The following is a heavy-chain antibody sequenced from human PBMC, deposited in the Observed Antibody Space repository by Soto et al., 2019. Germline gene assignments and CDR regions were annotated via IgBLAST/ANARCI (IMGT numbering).Heavy chain of an antibody. CDR3: ERRCSSTSYYYGMDV. J-gene: IGHJ6*04. V-gene: IGHV1-3*01. D-gene: IGHD2-2*01. Sequence: ASVKVSCKASGYAFTSYAMHLVRQAPGQRREWMGWIKAGNGNTKYSQKFQGRVTITRDTSASTAYMELSSLRSEDTAVYYCERRCSSTSYYYGMDVWGKGTTVTVSS. CDR2: IKAGNGNT. CDR1: GYAFTSYA.